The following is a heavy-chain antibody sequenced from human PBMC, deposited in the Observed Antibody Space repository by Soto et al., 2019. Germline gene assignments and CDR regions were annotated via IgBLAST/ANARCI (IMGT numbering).Heavy chain of an antibody. CDR3: ARVRGHSYGYVDY. D-gene: IGHD5-18*01. V-gene: IGHV3-48*01. J-gene: IGHJ4*02. CDR1: GFTSFSYYS. Sequence: EVQLVESGGGLVQPGGSLRLSCAASGFTSFSYYSMNWVRQAPGKGLEWVSFISGRGSPIYYADSVRGRFTISRDNAKNSLSLEMNSRRVEDTAVYYCARVRGHSYGYVDYWGQGTLVTVSS. CDR2: ISGRGSPI.